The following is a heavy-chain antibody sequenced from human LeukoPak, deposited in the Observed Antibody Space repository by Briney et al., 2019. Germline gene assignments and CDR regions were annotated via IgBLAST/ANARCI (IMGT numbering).Heavy chain of an antibody. CDR2: IYSGGST. CDR3: ARGGRLCYNYYYMDV. J-gene: IGHJ6*03. CDR1: GFTVSSNY. Sequence: PGGSLRLSCAASGFTVSSNYMSWVRQAPGKGLEWVSIIYSGGSTFYADSVKGRFTISRDNSKNTLYLQMNSLRAEDTAVYYCARGGRLCYNYYYMDVWGKGTTVTVSS. V-gene: IGHV3-53*01. D-gene: IGHD4/OR15-4a*01.